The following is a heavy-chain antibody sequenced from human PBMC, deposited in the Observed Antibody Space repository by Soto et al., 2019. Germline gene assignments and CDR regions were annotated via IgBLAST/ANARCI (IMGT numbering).Heavy chain of an antibody. D-gene: IGHD2-21*01. V-gene: IGHV3-30*18. CDR2: LSYDGSNE. J-gene: IGHJ4*02. CDR3: AKDLGYRGNSWSFDY. CDR1: GFTFSNDG. Sequence: QVELVESGGGVVQPGRSLRLSCTASGFTFSNDGMHWVRQAPGKGLEWVAVLSYDGSNEYYGDSVKGRFTISRDNSKSTVYLQMDGLRAEDTALYYCAKDLGYRGNSWSFDYWGQGTLVTVSS.